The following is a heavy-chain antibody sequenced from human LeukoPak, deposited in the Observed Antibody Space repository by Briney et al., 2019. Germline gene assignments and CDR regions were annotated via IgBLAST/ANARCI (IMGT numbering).Heavy chain of an antibody. J-gene: IGHJ5*02. V-gene: IGHV3-48*01. CDR2: ISSSSKTV. Sequence: GGSLRLSCAASGFTFSDYSMNWVRQAPGKGLEWVSYISSSSKTVYYADSVKGRFTISRDNARNSLYLQMNNLRAEDTAVYYCARERGYSSSWYTSWGQGTLITVSS. D-gene: IGHD6-13*01. CDR3: ARERGYSSSWYTS. CDR1: GFTFSDYS.